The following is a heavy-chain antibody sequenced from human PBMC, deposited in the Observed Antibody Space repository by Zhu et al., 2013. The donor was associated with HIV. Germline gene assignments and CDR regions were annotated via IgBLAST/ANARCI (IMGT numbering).Heavy chain of an antibody. Sequence: QVQLVQSGAEVKKPGASVKVSCKASGYTFTGYYMHWVRQAPGQGLGWMGWINPNSGGTNYAQKFQGRVTMTRDTSISTAYMELSRLRSDDTAVYYCAREGTMIVVVSGWFDPWGQGTLVTVSS. V-gene: IGHV1-2*02. CDR2: INPNSGGT. CDR3: AREGTMIVVVSGWFDP. J-gene: IGHJ5*02. CDR1: GYTFTGYY. D-gene: IGHD3-22*01.